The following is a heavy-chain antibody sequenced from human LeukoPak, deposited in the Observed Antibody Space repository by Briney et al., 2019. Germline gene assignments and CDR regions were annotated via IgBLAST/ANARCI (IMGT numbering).Heavy chain of an antibody. V-gene: IGHV3-30*03. Sequence: GGSLRLSCAASGFTFSSYGMHWVRQAPGKGLEWVAVIPYDGSNKYYADSVKGRFTISRDNAKNSLYLQMNSLRAEDTAVYYCARDGFGGYSYGRWFDPWGQGTLVTVSS. D-gene: IGHD5-18*01. J-gene: IGHJ5*02. CDR1: GFTFSSYG. CDR2: IPYDGSNK. CDR3: ARDGFGGYSYGRWFDP.